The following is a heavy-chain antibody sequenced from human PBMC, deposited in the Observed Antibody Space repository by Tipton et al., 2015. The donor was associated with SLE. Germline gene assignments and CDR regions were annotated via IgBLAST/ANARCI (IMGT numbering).Heavy chain of an antibody. V-gene: IGHV4-59*01. J-gene: IGHJ4*02. CDR1: GGSISSYY. CDR2: IYYSGST. Sequence: TLSLTCTVSGGSISSYYWSWIRQPPGKGLEWIGYIYYSGSTNYNPSLKSRVTISVDTSKNQFSLKLSSVTAADTAVYYCARGGVVSPFDYWGQRTLVTVSS. CDR3: ARGGVVSPFDY. D-gene: IGHD2-2*01.